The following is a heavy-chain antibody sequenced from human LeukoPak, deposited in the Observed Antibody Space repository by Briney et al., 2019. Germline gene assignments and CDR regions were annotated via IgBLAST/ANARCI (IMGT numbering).Heavy chain of an antibody. CDR3: TRDPMDYDVSTGLHHYYMDV. CDR1: GFTFSSYW. Sequence: PGRSLRLSCVASGFTFSSYWMHWVRQDPRKGLVWVSRINGDGRNINYADSVRGRFTISRDNAKNTLYLQMNTLRVEDTAVYYCTRDPMDYDVSTGLHHYYMDVWGQGTTVTVSS. V-gene: IGHV3-74*01. D-gene: IGHD3-9*01. CDR2: INGDGRNI. J-gene: IGHJ6*02.